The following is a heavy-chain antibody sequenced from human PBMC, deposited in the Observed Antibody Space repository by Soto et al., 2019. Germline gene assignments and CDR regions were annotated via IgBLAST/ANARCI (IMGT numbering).Heavy chain of an antibody. Sequence: SETLSLTCTVSGGSISSGDYYWSWIRQPPGKGLGWIGYIYYSGSTYYNPSLKSRVTISVDTSKNQFSLKLSSVTAADTAVYYCARVSYYYDSSGYYYVAFDIWGQGTMVTVSS. V-gene: IGHV4-30-4*01. CDR1: GGSISSGDYY. D-gene: IGHD3-22*01. CDR2: IYYSGST. CDR3: ARVSYYYDSSGYYYVAFDI. J-gene: IGHJ3*02.